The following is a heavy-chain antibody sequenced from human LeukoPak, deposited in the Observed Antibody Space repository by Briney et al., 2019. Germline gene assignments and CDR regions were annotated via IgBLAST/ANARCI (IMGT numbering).Heavy chain of an antibody. D-gene: IGHD5-12*01. Sequence: GGSLRLSCAASGFTFSSYSMNWVRQAPGKGLEWVSSISSSSLYIYYADSVKGRFTISRDTAKNVLYLQMKSLRGDDTAIYYCARDYSGWSLDPWGQGTLVTVSS. CDR1: GFTFSSYS. CDR2: ISSSSLYI. J-gene: IGHJ5*02. V-gene: IGHV3-21*06. CDR3: ARDYSGWSLDP.